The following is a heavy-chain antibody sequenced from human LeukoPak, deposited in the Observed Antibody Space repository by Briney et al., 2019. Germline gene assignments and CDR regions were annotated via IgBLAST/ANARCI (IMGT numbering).Heavy chain of an antibody. D-gene: IGHD3-10*01. Sequence: SETLSLTCTVSGDSISSYYWSWIRQPPGKGLEWIGYIYYSGSTNYNPSLKSRLTISVDTSKNQFSLKLSSVTAADTAVYYCARDRGGGRLFDYWGQGTLVTVSS. J-gene: IGHJ4*02. CDR1: GDSISSYY. CDR2: IYYSGST. V-gene: IGHV4-59*01. CDR3: ARDRGGGRLFDY.